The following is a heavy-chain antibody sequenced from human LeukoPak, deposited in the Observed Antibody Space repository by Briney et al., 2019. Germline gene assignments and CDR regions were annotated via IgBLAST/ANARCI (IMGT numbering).Heavy chain of an antibody. CDR2: IYHSATT. V-gene: IGHV4-59*08. Sequence: PSDTLTLTCTVCSDSINSSYWSWIRRPPGKGLEGLRYIYHSATTNYSPSLERRVTISLETSKNQFSLKLSSVTAADTAVYFCARIAAAGPFDYWGQGTLVTVSS. J-gene: IGHJ4*02. D-gene: IGHD6-13*01. CDR3: ARIAAAGPFDY. CDR1: SDSINSSY.